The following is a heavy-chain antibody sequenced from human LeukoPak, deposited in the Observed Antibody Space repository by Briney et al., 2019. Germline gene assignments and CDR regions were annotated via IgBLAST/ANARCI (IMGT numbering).Heavy chain of an antibody. CDR2: INGGGGSA. D-gene: IGHD5-24*01. CDR1: GFTFSSYA. J-gene: IGHJ3*02. Sequence: GGSLRLSCAASGFTFSSYAMSWVRQAPGKGLDWVSSINGGGGSAYYADSVKGRFTISRDNSKNTLYLQMNSLRAEDTAVYYCAKQSILQSGLDIWGQGTMVTVSS. V-gene: IGHV3-23*01. CDR3: AKQSILQSGLDI.